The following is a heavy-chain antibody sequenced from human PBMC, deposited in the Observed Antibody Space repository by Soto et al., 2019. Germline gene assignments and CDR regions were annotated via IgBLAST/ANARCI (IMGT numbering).Heavy chain of an antibody. CDR1: GFTFSSYS. D-gene: IGHD3-10*01. CDR3: AREMRGSGSYYKELNY. CDR2: ISSSSSYI. V-gene: IGHV3-21*01. J-gene: IGHJ4*02. Sequence: LSCAASGFTFSSYSMNWVRQAPGKGLEWVSSISSSSSYIYYADSVKGRFTISRDNAKNSLYLQMNSLRAEDTAVYYCAREMRGSGSYYKELNYWGQGTLVTVSS.